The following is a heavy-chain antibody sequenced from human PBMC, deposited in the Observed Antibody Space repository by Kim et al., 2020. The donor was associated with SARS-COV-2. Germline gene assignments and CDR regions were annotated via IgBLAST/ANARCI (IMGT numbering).Heavy chain of an antibody. D-gene: IGHD3-3*01. V-gene: IGHV1-46*01. CDR1: GYTFTSYY. J-gene: IGHJ3*02. CDR2: INPSGGST. CDR3: ARDQVGYDFWSGTDAFDI. Sequence: ASVKVSCKASGYTFTSYYMHWVRQAPGQGLEWMGIINPSGGSTSYAQKFQGRVTMTRDTSTSTVYMELSSLRSEDTAVYYCARDQVGYDFWSGTDAFDIWGQGTMVTVSS.